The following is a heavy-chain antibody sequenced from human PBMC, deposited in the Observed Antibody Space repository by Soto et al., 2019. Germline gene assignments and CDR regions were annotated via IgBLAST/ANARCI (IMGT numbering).Heavy chain of an antibody. V-gene: IGHV4-59*01. Sequence: SETLSLTCTVSGGSISSYYWSWIRQPPGKGLEWIGYIYYSGSTNYNPSLKSRVTISVDTSKNQFSLKLSSVTAADTAVYYWARGWQAGTHWFDPSGQATLVSVAS. J-gene: IGHJ5*02. CDR1: GGSISSYY. D-gene: IGHD6-13*01. CDR3: ARGWQAGTHWFDP. CDR2: IYYSGST.